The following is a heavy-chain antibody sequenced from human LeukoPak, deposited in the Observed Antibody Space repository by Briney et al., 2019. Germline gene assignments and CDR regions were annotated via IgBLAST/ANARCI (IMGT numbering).Heavy chain of an antibody. D-gene: IGHD3-10*01. CDR3: ARGPGAYFDY. J-gene: IGHJ4*02. Sequence: SETLSLTCAVYGGSFSGYYWSWIRQPPRKGLEWIGEINHSGSTNYNPSLKSRVTISVDTSKNQFSLKLSSVTAADTAVYYCARGPGAYFDYWGQGTLVTVSS. CDR2: INHSGST. V-gene: IGHV4-34*01. CDR1: GGSFSGYY.